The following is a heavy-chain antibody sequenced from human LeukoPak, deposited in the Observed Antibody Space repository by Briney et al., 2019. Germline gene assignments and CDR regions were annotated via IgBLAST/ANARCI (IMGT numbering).Heavy chain of an antibody. V-gene: IGHV1-69*05. CDR2: IIPIFGTA. J-gene: IGHJ4*02. CDR1: GGSFNTYA. Sequence: SVKVSCKATGGSFNTYAITWVRQAPGQGLEWMGGIIPIFGTANYAPNFQGRVTITTDVSKSTVYMDLSSLRSEDTAVYYCARGCDSTSCPLDFWGRGTLVTVSS. CDR3: ARGCDSTSCPLDF. D-gene: IGHD2-2*01.